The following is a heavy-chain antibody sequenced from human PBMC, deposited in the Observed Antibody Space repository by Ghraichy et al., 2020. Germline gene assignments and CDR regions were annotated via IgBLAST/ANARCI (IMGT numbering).Heavy chain of an antibody. CDR1: GDSVSSNSVV. J-gene: IGHJ4*02. CDR3: ARSYNSVFDY. D-gene: IGHD6-25*01. V-gene: IGHV6-1*01. Sequence: LSLTCAISGDSVSSNSVVWNWLRQSPSRGLEWLGRTYYRSKWSNDYAVSLKSRITINPDTSKNQFSLQLNSVTPEDAAVYYCARSYNSVFDYWGQGTLVTVAS. CDR2: TYYRSKWSN.